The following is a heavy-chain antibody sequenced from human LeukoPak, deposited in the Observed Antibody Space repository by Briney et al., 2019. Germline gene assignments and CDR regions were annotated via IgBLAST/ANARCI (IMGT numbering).Heavy chain of an antibody. Sequence: TSETLSLTCTVSGGTISSHSYYWGWIRQPPGKGLEWIGSIYYSGSTYYNPSLKSRVTISVDTSKNQFSLKLSSVTAADTAVYFCARPHIVGATTYDYCGQGTLVTVSS. CDR3: ARPHIVGATTYDY. J-gene: IGHJ4*02. D-gene: IGHD1-26*01. CDR2: IYYSGST. V-gene: IGHV4-39*01. CDR1: GGTISSHSYY.